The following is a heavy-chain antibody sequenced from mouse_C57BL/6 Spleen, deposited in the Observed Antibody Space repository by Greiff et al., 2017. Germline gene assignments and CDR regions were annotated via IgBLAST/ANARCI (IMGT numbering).Heavy chain of an antibody. Sequence: VQLQQSGPELVKPGASVKISCKASGYTFTDYYMNWVKQSHGKSLEWIGNINPNNGGTSYNQKFKGKATLTVDKSSSTAYMELRSLTSEDSAVYYCASLNYYGSTLDYWGQGTTLTVAS. CDR2: INPNNGGT. V-gene: IGHV1-26*01. J-gene: IGHJ2*01. CDR3: ASLNYYGSTLDY. D-gene: IGHD1-1*01. CDR1: GYTFTDYY.